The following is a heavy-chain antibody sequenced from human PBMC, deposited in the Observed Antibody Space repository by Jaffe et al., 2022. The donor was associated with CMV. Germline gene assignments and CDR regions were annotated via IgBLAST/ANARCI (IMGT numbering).Heavy chain of an antibody. CDR1: GYTFSNYD. V-gene: IGHV1-8*01. D-gene: IGHD1-26*01. CDR2: MNPNSGHT. Sequence: QVQLVQSGAEVKKPGASVRVSCKASGYTFSNYDINWVRQASGQGLEWMGWMNPNSGHTGYAQKFQGRVTMTRDTSINTAYMDLSSLTFDDTAVYYCARGMGYYYGMDVWGQGTTVTVSS. CDR3: ARGMGYYYGMDV. J-gene: IGHJ6*02.